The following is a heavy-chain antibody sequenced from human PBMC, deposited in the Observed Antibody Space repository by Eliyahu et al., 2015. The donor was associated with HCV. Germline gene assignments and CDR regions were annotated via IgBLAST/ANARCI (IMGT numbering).Heavy chain of an antibody. CDR2: IHYSGNT. J-gene: IGHJ4*02. CDR1: GGSISSYY. CDR3: ASQQGEYCTTTTCYELDY. Sequence: QVQLQESGPGLVKPSETLSLTCPVSGGSISSYYWSWIRQPPGRGLEWIGYIHYSGNTNYNPSLKSRVTMSVDTSKNQFSLKLTSVTAADTAVYYCASQQGEYCTTTTCYELDYWGRGTLVTVSS. D-gene: IGHD2-2*01. V-gene: IGHV4-59*01.